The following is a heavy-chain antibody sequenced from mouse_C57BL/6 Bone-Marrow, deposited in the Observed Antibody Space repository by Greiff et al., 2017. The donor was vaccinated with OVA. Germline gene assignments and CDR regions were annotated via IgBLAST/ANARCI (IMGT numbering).Heavy chain of an antibody. CDR2: IWTGGGP. V-gene: IGHV2-9-1*01. D-gene: IGHD3-2*02. CDR3: ARMDSSGLFDY. CDR1: GFSLTSYA. Sequence: VQLKQSGPGLVAPSQSLSITCPVSGFSLTSYAISWVRQPPGKGLEWLGVIWTGGGPNYNSALKSRLSISKDNSKSQVFLKMNSLQTDDTARYYCARMDSSGLFDYWGQGTTLTVSS. J-gene: IGHJ2*01.